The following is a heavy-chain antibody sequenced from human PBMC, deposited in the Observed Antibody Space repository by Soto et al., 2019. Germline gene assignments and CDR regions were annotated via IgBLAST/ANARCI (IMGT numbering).Heavy chain of an antibody. Sequence: QVQLVQSGAEVKKPGSSVKVSCKASGGTFSSYAISWVRQAPGQGLEWMGGIIPIFGTANYAQKFQGRVTITADESTSTAYRELSSLRSEDTAVYYCARAGSSSWYLYYYGMDVWGQGTTVTVSS. J-gene: IGHJ6*02. D-gene: IGHD6-13*01. CDR1: GGTFSSYA. CDR3: ARAGSSSWYLYYYGMDV. CDR2: IIPIFGTA. V-gene: IGHV1-69*12.